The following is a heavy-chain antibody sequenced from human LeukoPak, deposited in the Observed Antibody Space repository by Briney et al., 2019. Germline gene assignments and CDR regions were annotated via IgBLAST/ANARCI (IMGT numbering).Heavy chain of an antibody. CDR3: AKPRSYYGGNFDY. Sequence: GGSLRLSCAASGFTFSSYAMSWVRQAPGKGLDWVSAISGSGGSTYYADSVKGRFTISRDNSKNTLYLQMNSLRAEDTAVYYCAKPRSYYGGNFDYWGQGTLVTVSS. CDR2: ISGSGGST. V-gene: IGHV3-23*01. CDR1: GFTFSSYA. D-gene: IGHD4-23*01. J-gene: IGHJ4*02.